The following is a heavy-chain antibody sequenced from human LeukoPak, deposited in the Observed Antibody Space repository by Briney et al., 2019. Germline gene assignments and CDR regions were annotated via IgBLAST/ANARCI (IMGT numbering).Heavy chain of an antibody. CDR3: ARAVPYFDY. CDR1: GGSISSGGYS. CDR2: IYHSGST. Sequence: SQTLSLTCAVSGGSISSGGYSWSWIRQPPGKGLEWIGYIYHSGSTYYNPSLESRVTISVDRSKNQFSLKLSSVTAADTAVYYCARAVPYFDYWGQGTLVTVSS. J-gene: IGHJ4*02. D-gene: IGHD2-2*01. V-gene: IGHV4-30-2*01.